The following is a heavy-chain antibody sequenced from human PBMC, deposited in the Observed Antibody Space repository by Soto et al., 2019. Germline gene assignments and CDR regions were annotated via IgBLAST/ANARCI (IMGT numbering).Heavy chain of an antibody. J-gene: IGHJ5*02. D-gene: IGHD3-3*01. Sequence: ASVKVSCKASGYTFTGYYMHWVRQAPGQGLEWVGWMNPNSGNTGYAQKFQGRVTMTRNTSISTAYMELSSLRSEDTAVYYCARTYDFWSGYGFDPWGQGTLVTVSS. CDR3: ARTYDFWSGYGFDP. CDR1: GYTFTGYY. V-gene: IGHV1-8*02. CDR2: MNPNSGNT.